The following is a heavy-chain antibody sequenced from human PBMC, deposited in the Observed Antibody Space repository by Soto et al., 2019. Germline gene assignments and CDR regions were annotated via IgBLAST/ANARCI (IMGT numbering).Heavy chain of an antibody. CDR2: IYSRASDT. J-gene: IGHJ4*02. CDR3: ARYPYNHNDGDFDF. D-gene: IGHD1-1*01. Sequence: PGESLKLSCQGSGYMFANFWIGWVRQRPGKGLEWMGIIYSRASDTRYSPSFQGQVTIPVDSSISTAYLQWSSRKASDTAIHYCARYPYNHNDGDFDFWGQGTLVTVS. V-gene: IGHV5-51*01. CDR1: GYMFANFW.